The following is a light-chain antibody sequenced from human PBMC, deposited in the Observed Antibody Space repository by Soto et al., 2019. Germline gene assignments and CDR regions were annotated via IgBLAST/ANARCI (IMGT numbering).Light chain of an antibody. CDR2: KAS. CDR3: QQYNSYSWT. J-gene: IGKJ1*01. Sequence: DIQMTQSPSTLSASLGDRVTITCRASQSIINWLAWYQQRPGKAPRLLIYKASNLESGVPSRFSGSGSGTEFTLIITSLQPDDSATYYCQQYNSYSWTFGQGTKVDIK. V-gene: IGKV1-5*03. CDR1: QSIINW.